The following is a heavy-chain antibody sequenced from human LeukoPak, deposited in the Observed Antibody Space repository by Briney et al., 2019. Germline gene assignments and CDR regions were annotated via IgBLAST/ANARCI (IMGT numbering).Heavy chain of an antibody. CDR1: GDSLSRYY. CDR2: INPSGSP. J-gene: IGHJ6*03. V-gene: IGHV4-34*01. Sequence: SDTLSLTCAVYGDSLSRYYWTWIRQPPGKGLEWLGEINPSGSPDYNPSLKSRATISVDTSKNQFSLRLASVTAADTAVYYCASVRHDPLEYYYYVDVWGKGTTVTVSS. D-gene: IGHD2/OR15-2a*01. CDR3: ASVRHDPLEYYYYVDV.